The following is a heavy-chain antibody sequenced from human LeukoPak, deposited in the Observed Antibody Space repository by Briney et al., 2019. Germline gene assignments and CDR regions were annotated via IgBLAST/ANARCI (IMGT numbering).Heavy chain of an antibody. CDR2: ISAYNGNT. Sequence: ASVKVSCKASGYTLTVYYIHWVRQAPGQGLEWMGWISAYNGNTNYAQKLQGRVTMTTDTSTSTAYMELRSLRSDDTAVYYCARDSGGYCSSTSCYAYDYWGQGTLVTVSS. CDR1: GYTLTVYY. CDR3: ARDSGGYCSSTSCYAYDY. D-gene: IGHD2-2*01. V-gene: IGHV1-18*04. J-gene: IGHJ4*02.